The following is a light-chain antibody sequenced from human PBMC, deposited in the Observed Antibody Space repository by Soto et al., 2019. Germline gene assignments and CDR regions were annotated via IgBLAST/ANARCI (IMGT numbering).Light chain of an antibody. V-gene: IGKV3-20*01. CDR2: GAS. J-gene: IGKJ1*01. Sequence: IVLTQSPGTLSLSPGEGGTLSCRASQTVSSSYLAWYQQKPGQAPRLLIYGASSRATGIPDRFSGSGSGTDFTLTITRLEPEDSAVYYCQQYGRSPWTFGQGTKVEIK. CDR1: QTVSSSY. CDR3: QQYGRSPWT.